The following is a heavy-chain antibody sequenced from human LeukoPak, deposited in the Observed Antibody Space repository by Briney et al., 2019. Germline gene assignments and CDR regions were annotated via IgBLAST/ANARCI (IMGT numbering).Heavy chain of an antibody. CDR2: INHSGST. D-gene: IGHD3-22*01. J-gene: IGHJ4*02. V-gene: IGHV4-34*01. CDR3: AREWCDSSSPYYFDY. CDR1: GGSFSGYY. Sequence: SETLSLTCAVYGGSFSGYYWSWIRQPPGKGLEWTGEINHSGSTNYNPSLKSRVTISVDTSKNQFSLKLSSVTAADTAVYYCAREWCDSSSPYYFDYWGQGTLVTVSS.